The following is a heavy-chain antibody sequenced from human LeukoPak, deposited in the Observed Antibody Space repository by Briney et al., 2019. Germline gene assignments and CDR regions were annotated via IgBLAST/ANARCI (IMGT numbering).Heavy chain of an antibody. J-gene: IGHJ6*02. CDR3: TRGPTGRWLYYGMDV. CDR1: GFTFGDDA. Sequence: TGGSLRLSCITSGFTFGDDAMSWVRQAPGKGLDWDGFIRRKGYGGTTEYAASVNGRFTISRDDSKSIAYLQMNSLKSEDTAVYYCTRGPTGRWLYYGMDVWGQGTTVIVSS. CDR2: IRRKGYGGTT. V-gene: IGHV3-49*04. D-gene: IGHD5-24*01.